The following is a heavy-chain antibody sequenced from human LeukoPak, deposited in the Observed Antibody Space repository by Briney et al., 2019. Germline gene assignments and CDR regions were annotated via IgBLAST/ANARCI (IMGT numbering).Heavy chain of an antibody. CDR1: GETINPYY. Sequence: PSETLSLTCTVSGETINPYYWNWIRQPAGKGLEWIGHIYKSRSNNYNPSLKRRVTMSLDTSKNQFSLKLRSVTAADTAVYFCARSFLDYMDVWGKGTTVTVSS. CDR2: IYKSRSN. V-gene: IGHV4-4*07. D-gene: IGHD2/OR15-2a*01. CDR3: ARSFLDYMDV. J-gene: IGHJ6*03.